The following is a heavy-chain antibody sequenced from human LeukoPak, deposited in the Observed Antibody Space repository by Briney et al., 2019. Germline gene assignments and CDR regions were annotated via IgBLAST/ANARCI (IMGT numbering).Heavy chain of an antibody. Sequence: ESGGSLRLSCAASGFTFSSYGMSWVRQAPGKGLEWVSAISGSGGSTYYADSVKGRFTISRDNSKNTLYLQMNSLSAADTGIYYCAKGFVEPRPHYFDYWGQGTLVTVSS. J-gene: IGHJ4*02. CDR2: ISGSGGST. CDR3: AKGFVEPRPHYFDY. V-gene: IGHV3-23*01. CDR1: GFTFSSYG. D-gene: IGHD6-6*01.